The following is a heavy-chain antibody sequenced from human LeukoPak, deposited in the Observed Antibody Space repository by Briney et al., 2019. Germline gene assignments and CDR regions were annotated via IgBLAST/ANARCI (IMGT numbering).Heavy chain of an antibody. J-gene: IGHJ4*02. CDR1: GYTFTSYG. V-gene: IGHV1-18*01. CDR2: ISAYNGNT. CDR3: ARALRTTVVTIFGY. D-gene: IGHD4-23*01. Sequence: VASVKVSCKASGYTFTSYGISWVRQAPGQGREWMGWISAYNGNTNYAQKLQGRVTMTTDTSTSTAYMELRSLRSDDTAVYYCARALRTTVVTIFGYWGQGTLVTVSS.